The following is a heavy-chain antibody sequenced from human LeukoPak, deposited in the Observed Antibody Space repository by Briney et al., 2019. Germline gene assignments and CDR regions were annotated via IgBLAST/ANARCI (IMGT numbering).Heavy chain of an antibody. D-gene: IGHD3-10*01. Sequence: WGSLRLSCAASGFTFSSYAMSWVRQAPGKGLEWVSAISGSGASTYYADSVKGRFTISRDNSKNTLYLQMNSLRAEDTAVYYCAKMVLWFGELMPAEFDYWGQGTLVTLST. CDR3: AKMVLWFGELMPAEFDY. J-gene: IGHJ4*02. V-gene: IGHV3-23*01. CDR1: GFTFSSYA. CDR2: ISGSGAST.